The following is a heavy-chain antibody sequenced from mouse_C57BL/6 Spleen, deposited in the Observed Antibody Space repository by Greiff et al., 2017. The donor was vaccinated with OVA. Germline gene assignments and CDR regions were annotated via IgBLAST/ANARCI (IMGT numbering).Heavy chain of an antibody. CDR1: GYSFTSYY. J-gene: IGHJ2*01. V-gene: IGHV1-66*01. Sequence: VQLQESGPELVKPGASVKISCKASGYSFTSYYIHWVKQRPGQGLEWIGWIYPGSGTTKYNEKFKGKATLTADTSSSTAYMQLSSLTSEDSAVYYCARGDYFDYWGQGTTLTVSS. CDR2: IYPGSGTT. CDR3: ARGDYFDY.